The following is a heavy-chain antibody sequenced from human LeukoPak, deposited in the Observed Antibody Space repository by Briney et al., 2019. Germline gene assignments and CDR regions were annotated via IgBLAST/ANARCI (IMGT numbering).Heavy chain of an antibody. CDR1: GGSFSGYY. D-gene: IGHD3-3*01. CDR2: INHSGST. Sequence: PSETLSLTCAVYGGSFSGYYWSWIRQPPGKGLDWIGEINHSGSTNYNPSLKSRVTISVDTSKNQFSLKLSSVTAADTAVYYCARGYYDFWSGYYSRSYYYYYMDVWGKGTTVTVSS. J-gene: IGHJ6*03. CDR3: ARGYYDFWSGYYSRSYYYYYMDV. V-gene: IGHV4-34*01.